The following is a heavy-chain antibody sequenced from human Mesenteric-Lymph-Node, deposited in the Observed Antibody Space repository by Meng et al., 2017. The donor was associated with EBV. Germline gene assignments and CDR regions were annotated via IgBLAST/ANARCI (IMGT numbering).Heavy chain of an antibody. CDR3: ARDLSGSRNRPFDY. CDR1: GGSISSSNW. V-gene: IGHV4-4*02. CDR2: IYHSGST. D-gene: IGHD3-10*01. J-gene: IGHJ4*02. Sequence: QVQLQYAGQGRVKPSGTLSLTCAVAGGSISSSNWWSWVRQPPGKGLEWIGEIYHSGSTNYNPSLKSRVTISVDKSKNQFSLKLSSVTAADTAVYYCARDLSGSRNRPFDYWGQGTLVTVSS.